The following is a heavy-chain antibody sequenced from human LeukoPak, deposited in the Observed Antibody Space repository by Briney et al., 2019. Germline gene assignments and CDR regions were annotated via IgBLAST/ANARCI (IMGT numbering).Heavy chain of an antibody. V-gene: IGHV3-33*06. CDR1: KFTFSHYG. Sequence: GRSLRLSCAAAKFTFSHYGMHWVRQAPGKGLEWVAVICSDGSNQYHADSVKGRFTISRDNSKNTVYLQMNSLRVEDTGVYDCAKDAQRGFDYSNSLEYWGQGILVTVSS. CDR3: AKDAQRGFDYSNSLEY. D-gene: IGHD4-11*01. J-gene: IGHJ4*02. CDR2: ICSDGSNQ.